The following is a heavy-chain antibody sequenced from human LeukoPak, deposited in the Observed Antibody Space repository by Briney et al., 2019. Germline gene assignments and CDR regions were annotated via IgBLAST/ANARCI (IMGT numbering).Heavy chain of an antibody. D-gene: IGHD3-10*01. CDR3: AREAMVRGVPDAFDL. CDR1: GGSISSYY. J-gene: IGHJ3*01. CDR2: IYYSGST. V-gene: IGHV4-59*01. Sequence: SETLSLTCTVSGGSISSYYWSWIRQPPGKGLEWIGYIYYSGSTNYNPSLKSRVTISVDTSKNQFSLKLSSVTAADTAVYYCAREAMVRGVPDAFDLWGPGTMVTVSS.